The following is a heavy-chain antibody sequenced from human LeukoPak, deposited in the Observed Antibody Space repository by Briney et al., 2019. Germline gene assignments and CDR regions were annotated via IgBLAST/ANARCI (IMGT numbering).Heavy chain of an antibody. CDR1: RFTFRSYA. CDR2: ISGSGDIS. J-gene: IGHJ4*02. V-gene: IGHV3-23*01. CDR3: ANGCCSGGSCYQVYGY. Sequence: GGSLRLSCAASRFTFRSYAMSWVRQAPGKGLEWVSDISGSGDISYYVDSVNGRFTISRDNSKYPLYLQMNSLSCEDTAVYYCANGCCSGGSCYQVYGYWGQGTLVTVSS. D-gene: IGHD2-15*01.